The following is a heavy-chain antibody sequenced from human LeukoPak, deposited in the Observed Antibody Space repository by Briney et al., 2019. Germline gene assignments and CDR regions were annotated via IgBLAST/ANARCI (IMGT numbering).Heavy chain of an antibody. CDR1: GYTFTSYD. CDR2: MNPNSGNT. CDR3: ARDRGLRVAFDI. J-gene: IGHJ3*02. Sequence: GASVKVSCKASGYTFTSYDVNWVRQATGQGLEWMGWMNPNSGNTGYAQKFQGRVTITRNTSISTAYMELSSLRSEDTAVYYCARDRGLRVAFDIWGQGTTVTVSS. D-gene: IGHD5-12*01. V-gene: IGHV1-8*03.